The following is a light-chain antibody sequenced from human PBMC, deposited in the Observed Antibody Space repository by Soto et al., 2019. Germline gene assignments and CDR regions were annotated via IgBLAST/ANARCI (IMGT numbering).Light chain of an antibody. CDR3: QTWGTGIRV. Sequence: QPVLTQSPSASASLGASVKLTCTLSSGHSSYAIAWHHQQPEKGPRYLMNLNSDGSHSKGDGIPDRFSGSSSGAERYLTISSLKSEDEADYYCQTWGTGIRVFGGGTKLTVL. V-gene: IGLV4-69*01. CDR1: SGHSSYA. J-gene: IGLJ3*02. CDR2: LNSDGSH.